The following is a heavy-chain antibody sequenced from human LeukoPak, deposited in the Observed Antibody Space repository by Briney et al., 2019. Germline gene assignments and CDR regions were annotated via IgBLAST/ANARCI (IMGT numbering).Heavy chain of an antibody. D-gene: IGHD2-2*01. CDR3: ARSGPPAGRPDAFDI. V-gene: IGHV4-39*06. J-gene: IGHJ3*02. CDR2: IYYSGST. CDR1: GGSITTSSYR. Sequence: KASETPSLTCTVSGGSITTSSYRWGWVRQPPGKGLEYIGSIYYSGSTYYNPSLRSRVTMSLDTSKNQFTLKLRSATAADTAVYYCARSGPPAGRPDAFDIWGQGTMVTVSS.